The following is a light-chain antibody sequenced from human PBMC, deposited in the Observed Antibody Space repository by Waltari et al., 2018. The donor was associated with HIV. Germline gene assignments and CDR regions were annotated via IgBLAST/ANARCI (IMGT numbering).Light chain of an antibody. CDR3: NSYGGNINFT. J-gene: IGLJ2*01. CDR1: RSDPAVYNS. CDR2: EVN. Sequence: QSALTQPPSASASPGQSVTISRPGIRSDPAVYNSVSWYQQHQGKAPKLIIYEVNKRSSGVPDRFSGSKSGNTASLTVSGLQAEDEAEYYCNSYGGNINFTFGGGTKLTVL. V-gene: IGLV2-8*01.